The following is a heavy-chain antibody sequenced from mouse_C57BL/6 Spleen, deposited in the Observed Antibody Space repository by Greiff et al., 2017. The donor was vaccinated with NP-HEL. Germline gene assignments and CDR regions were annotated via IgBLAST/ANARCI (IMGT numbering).Heavy chain of an antibody. CDR1: GYAFSSSW. V-gene: IGHV1-82*01. Sequence: QVHVKQSGPELVKPGASVKISCKASGYAFSSSWMNWVKQRPGKGLEWIGRIYPGDGDTNYNGKFKGKATLTADKASSTAYMQLSSLTSEDSAVYFCARELLPPFAYWGQGTLVTVSA. J-gene: IGHJ3*01. D-gene: IGHD2-12*01. CDR3: ARELLPPFAY. CDR2: IYPGDGDT.